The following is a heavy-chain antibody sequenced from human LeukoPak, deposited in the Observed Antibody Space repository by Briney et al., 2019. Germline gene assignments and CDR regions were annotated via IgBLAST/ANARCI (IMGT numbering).Heavy chain of an antibody. J-gene: IGHJ4*02. D-gene: IGHD2-2*01. CDR3: AKGVVVPAAMRRYFDWLTGHFDY. CDR2: ISGSGGST. CDR1: GFTFSSYA. Sequence: GSLRLSCAASGFTFSSYAMSWVRQAPGKGLEWVSAISGSGGSTYYADSVKGRFTISRDNSKNTLYLQMNSLRAEDTAVYYCAKGVVVPAAMRRYFDWLTGHFDYWGQGTLVTVSS. V-gene: IGHV3-23*01.